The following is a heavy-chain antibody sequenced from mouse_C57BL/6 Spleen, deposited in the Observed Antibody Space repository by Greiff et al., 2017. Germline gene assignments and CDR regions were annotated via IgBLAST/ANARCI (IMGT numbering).Heavy chain of an antibody. Sequence: VQLQQPGTELVKPGASVKLSCKASGYTFTSYWMHWVKQRPGQGLEWIGNINPSNGGTNYNEKFQSKATLTVDKSSSTAYMQLSSLTSEDSAVYYYAREVIYDGNYVPHYYAMDYWGQGTSVTVSS. D-gene: IGHD2-3*01. J-gene: IGHJ4*01. CDR3: AREVIYDGNYVPHYYAMDY. V-gene: IGHV1-53*01. CDR1: GYTFTSYW. CDR2: INPSNGGT.